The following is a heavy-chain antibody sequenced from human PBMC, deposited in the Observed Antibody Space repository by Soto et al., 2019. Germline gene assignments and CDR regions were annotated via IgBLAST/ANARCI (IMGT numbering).Heavy chain of an antibody. CDR3: AKEDFYGSGSYYSSWFDP. D-gene: IGHD3-10*01. CDR2: ISGSGGST. CDR1: GFTFSSHA. V-gene: IGHV3-23*01. Sequence: EVQLLESGGGLVQPGGSLRLSCAASGFTFSSHAMSWVRQAPGKGLEWVSAISGSGGSTYYADTVKGRFTISRDNSKHTLYRHMNRLRAEDTAVYYCAKEDFYGSGSYYSSWFDPWGQGTLVTVSS. J-gene: IGHJ5*02.